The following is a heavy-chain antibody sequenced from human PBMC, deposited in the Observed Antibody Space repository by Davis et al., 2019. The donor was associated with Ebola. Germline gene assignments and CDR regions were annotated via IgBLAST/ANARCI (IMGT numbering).Heavy chain of an antibody. CDR3: ARDGALWSLYYYGMDV. Sequence: ASVKVSCKASGYTFTSYGISWVRQAPGQGLEWIGWISAYNGNTNYAQKLQGRVTMTTDTSTSTAYMELRSLRSDDTAVYYCARDGALWSLYYYGMDVWGQGTTVTVSS. D-gene: IGHD3-10*01. V-gene: IGHV1-18*04. J-gene: IGHJ6*02. CDR1: GYTFTSYG. CDR2: ISAYNGNT.